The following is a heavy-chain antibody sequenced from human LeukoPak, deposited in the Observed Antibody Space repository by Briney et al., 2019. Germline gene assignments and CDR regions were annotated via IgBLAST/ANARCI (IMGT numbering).Heavy chain of an antibody. CDR1: GGSISSYY. CDR2: IYTSGST. V-gene: IGHV4-4*07. J-gene: IGHJ4*02. D-gene: IGHD3-22*01. CDR3: ARGLYYYDSSGIFDY. Sequence: SETLSLTCTVSGGSISSYYWSWIRQPAGRGLEWIGRIYTSGSTNYNPSLKSRVTISVDTSKNQFSLKLSSVTAADTAVYYCARGLYYYDSSGIFDYWGQGTLVTVSS.